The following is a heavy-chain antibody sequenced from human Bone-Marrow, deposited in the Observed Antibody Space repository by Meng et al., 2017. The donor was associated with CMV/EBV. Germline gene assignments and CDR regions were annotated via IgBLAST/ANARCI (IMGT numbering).Heavy chain of an antibody. J-gene: IGHJ4*02. V-gene: IGHV1-2*02. D-gene: IGHD5-24*01. CDR1: GYTFTSYA. Sequence: ASVKVSCKASGYTFTSYAMHWVRQAPGQGLEWMGWINANSGGTNYAQKFQGRVTMTRDTSSSTAYMELSRLRSDDTAVYYCASTRWLPIPGRRGWRGLDYWGQGTLVTVSS. CDR3: ASTRWLPIPGRRGWRGLDY. CDR2: INANSGGT.